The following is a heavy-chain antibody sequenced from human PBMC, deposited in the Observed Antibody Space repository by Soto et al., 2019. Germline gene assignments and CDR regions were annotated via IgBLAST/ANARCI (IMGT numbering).Heavy chain of an antibody. CDR2: ISGSGGST. J-gene: IGHJ4*02. CDR1: GFTFSSYA. V-gene: IGHV3-23*01. D-gene: IGHD3-10*01. Sequence: PGGSLRLSCAASGFTFSSYAMSWVRQAPGKGLEWVSAISGSGGSTYYADSVKGRFTISRDNSKNTLYLQMNSLRAEDMAVYYCAKGSDMVRGVIIPFDYWGQGTLVTVSS. CDR3: AKGSDMVRGVIIPFDY.